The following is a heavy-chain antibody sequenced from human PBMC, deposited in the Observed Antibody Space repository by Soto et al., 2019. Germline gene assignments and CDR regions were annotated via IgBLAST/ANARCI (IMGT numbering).Heavy chain of an antibody. Sequence: QLQLQESGPGLAKPSETLSLTSTVSGGSISTSSHYWGWVRQPPGKGLEWIGSIYYRGSTYYNPSLQSRVPMSVATSKNDFSLRLRSVTAADTAVYYCVRHPPCSSVSRGGFDYWGQGTLVTVSS. D-gene: IGHD6-19*01. CDR3: VRHPPCSSVSRGGFDY. J-gene: IGHJ4*02. CDR1: GGSISTSSHY. V-gene: IGHV4-39*01. CDR2: IYYRGST.